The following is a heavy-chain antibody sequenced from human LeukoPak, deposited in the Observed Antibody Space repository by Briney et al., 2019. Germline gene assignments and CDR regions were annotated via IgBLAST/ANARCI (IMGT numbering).Heavy chain of an antibody. D-gene: IGHD5-12*01. Sequence: LRLSCAASGFTFDDYAMHWVRQAPGKGLEWVSGISWNSGSIGYADSVKGRFTISRDNAKNSLYLQMNSLRAEDTAVYYCARGDWLPLPYAFDHWGQGTLVTVSS. V-gene: IGHV3-9*01. J-gene: IGHJ4*02. CDR1: GFTFDDYA. CDR3: ARGDWLPLPYAFDH. CDR2: ISWNSGSI.